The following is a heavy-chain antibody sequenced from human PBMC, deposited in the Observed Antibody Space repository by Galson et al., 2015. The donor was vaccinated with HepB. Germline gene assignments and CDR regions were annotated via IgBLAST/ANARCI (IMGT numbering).Heavy chain of an antibody. CDR2: IRSKTDGGTT. Sequence: SLRLSCAASGFTFSNARMSWVRQAPGKGLEWVGRIRSKTDGGTTDYAAPVKDRFTISRDDSKNTLYLQMNRLKMEDTAVYYCSTREYRHPMYVWGKGITVSVSS. D-gene: IGHD2-2*01. CDR3: STREYRHPMYV. J-gene: IGHJ6*03. V-gene: IGHV3-15*01. CDR1: GFTFSNAR.